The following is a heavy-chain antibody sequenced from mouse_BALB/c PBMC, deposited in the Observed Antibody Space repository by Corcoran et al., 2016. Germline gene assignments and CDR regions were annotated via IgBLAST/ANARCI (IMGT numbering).Heavy chain of an antibody. J-gene: IGHJ2*01. Sequence: QIQLVQSGPELKKPGETVKISCKASGYTFTNYGMNWVKPAPGPGVKWMGWINTYTGEPTYADDFKGRFAFSLETSASTAYLQINNLTNEDMATYFCARGPYYFYYGGQGTTLTVSS. CDR3: ARGPYYFYY. CDR2: INTYTGEP. V-gene: IGHV9-1*02. CDR1: GYTFTNYG.